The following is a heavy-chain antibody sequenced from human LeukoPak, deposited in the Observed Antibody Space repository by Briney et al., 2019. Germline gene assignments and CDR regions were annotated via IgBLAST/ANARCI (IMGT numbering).Heavy chain of an antibody. V-gene: IGHV3-21*01. CDR3: ARGYSCSGGSFYFDN. J-gene: IGHJ4*02. D-gene: IGHD2-15*01. CDR2: ISSSTYYI. Sequence: PGGSLTLSCAASGFAVSSYSVNWVRQAPGQGLEWVSSISSSTYYIYYADSVKCRFTIARDNAKNSLYLQMNSLGAEDTAVYYCARGYSCSGGSFYFDNWGQGTLVTVSS. CDR1: GFAVSSYS.